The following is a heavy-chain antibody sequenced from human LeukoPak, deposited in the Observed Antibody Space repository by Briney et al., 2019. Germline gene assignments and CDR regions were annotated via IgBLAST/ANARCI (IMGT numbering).Heavy chain of an antibody. CDR1: GYSFTSYC. Sequence: GESLKISCKVSGYSFTSYCIGWVRQMPGKGLEWMGIIHPGDSGPTYSPSFQGQVTIPVDKSISTAYLQWSSLQASDTAMYYCGMSGDRVPLQDDVFDVWGQGTMVTVPT. CDR3: GMSGDRVPLQDDVFDV. D-gene: IGHD1-26*01. CDR2: IHPGDSGP. V-gene: IGHV5-51*01. J-gene: IGHJ3*01.